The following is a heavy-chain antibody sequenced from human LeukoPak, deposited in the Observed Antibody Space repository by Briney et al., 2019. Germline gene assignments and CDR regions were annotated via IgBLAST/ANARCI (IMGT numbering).Heavy chain of an antibody. V-gene: IGHV4-39*07. CDR2: IYYSGST. CDR3: ARSSGSVYFWSGYSIRYYFDY. Sequence: PSETLSLTCTVSGGSISSSSYYWDWIRQPPGKGLEWIGSIYYSGSTYYIPSLKSRVTISVDTSKNQFSLKLSSVTAADTAVYYCARSSGSVYFWSGYSIRYYFDYWGQGTLVTVSS. CDR1: GGSISSSSYY. D-gene: IGHD3-3*01. J-gene: IGHJ4*02.